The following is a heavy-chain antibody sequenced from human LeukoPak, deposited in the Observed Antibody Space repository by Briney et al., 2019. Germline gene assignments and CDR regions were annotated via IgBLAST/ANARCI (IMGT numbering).Heavy chain of an antibody. J-gene: IGHJ4*02. CDR2: IYYSGST. CDR3: ARASTVNDFWSGSIMHYFDY. V-gene: IGHV4-39*07. D-gene: IGHD3-3*01. Sequence: SETLSLTCIVSGGSISSSSYYWGWIRQPPGKGLEWIGSIYYSGSTYYNPSLKSRVTISVDTSKNQFSLKLSSVTAADTAVYYCARASTVNDFWSGSIMHYFDYWGQGTLVTVSS. CDR1: GGSISSSSYY.